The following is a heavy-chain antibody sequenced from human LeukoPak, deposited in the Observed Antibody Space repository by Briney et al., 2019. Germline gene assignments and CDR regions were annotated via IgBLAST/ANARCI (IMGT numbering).Heavy chain of an antibody. CDR2: ISGSGGST. CDR1: GFTFSSYA. CDR3: ANGRKRITIFGVDTQGGDY. V-gene: IGHV3-23*01. Sequence: GGSLRLSCAASGFTFSSYAMSWVRQAPGKGPEWVSAISGSGGSTYYADSVKGRFTISRDNSKNTLYLQMNSLRAEDAAVYYCANGRKRITIFGVDTQGGDYWGQGTLVTVSS. D-gene: IGHD3-3*01. J-gene: IGHJ4*02.